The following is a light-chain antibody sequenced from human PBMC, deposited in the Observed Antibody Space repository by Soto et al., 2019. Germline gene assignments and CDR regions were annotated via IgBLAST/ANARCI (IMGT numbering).Light chain of an antibody. CDR1: SSDVGGYDY. CDR2: EVN. J-gene: IGLJ1*01. Sequence: QSALTQPASVSGSPGQSITISCTGTSSDVGGYDYVSWYQLHPGKAPKLMVFEVNNRPSGVSYRFSGSKSGNTASLTISGLRAEDEADYFCSSYSISTAYLFGTGTKGTVL. CDR3: SSYSISTAYL. V-gene: IGLV2-14*01.